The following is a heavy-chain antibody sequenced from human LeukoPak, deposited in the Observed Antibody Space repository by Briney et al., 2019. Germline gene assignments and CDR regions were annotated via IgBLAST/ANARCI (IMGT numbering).Heavy chain of an antibody. D-gene: IGHD2-2*02. J-gene: IGHJ4*02. Sequence: GGSLRLSCAASGFTFSSYSMNWVRQAPGKGLEWVSSISSSSSYIYYADSVKGRFTISRDNSKNTLYLQMNSLRAEDTAVYYCAKGRYQLLYIFDYWGQGTLVTVSS. CDR1: GFTFSSYS. V-gene: IGHV3-21*04. CDR2: ISSSSSYI. CDR3: AKGRYQLLYIFDY.